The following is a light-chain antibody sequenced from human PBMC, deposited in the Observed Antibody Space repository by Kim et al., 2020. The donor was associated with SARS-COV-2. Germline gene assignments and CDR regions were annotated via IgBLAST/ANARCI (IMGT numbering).Light chain of an antibody. Sequence: GQSITISCTGSSSDVGGYYYVSWYQNHPGKAPKLIIFDVSQRPSGVSNRFSGSKSGNTASLTISGLQAEDEADYYCSSYTSSSTYVLGTGTKVTVL. CDR3: SSYTSSSTYV. CDR2: DVS. J-gene: IGLJ1*01. CDR1: SSDVGGYYY. V-gene: IGLV2-14*03.